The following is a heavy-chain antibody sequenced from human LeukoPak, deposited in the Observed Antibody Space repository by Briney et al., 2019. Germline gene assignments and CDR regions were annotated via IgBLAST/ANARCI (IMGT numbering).Heavy chain of an antibody. CDR1: GNTFSGYY. D-gene: IGHD3-10*01. Sequence: ASVRVSCKASGNTFSGYYMHWVRQAPGQGLEWMGWISSYNGNTNYAQELHGRVTMTADTSTSAAYMEPRGLRSDDRAGYLFVREPVAEVRGVMSRWGQGTLVTVSS. CDR2: ISSYNGNT. J-gene: IGHJ4*02. CDR3: VREPVAEVRGVMSR. V-gene: IGHV1-18*01.